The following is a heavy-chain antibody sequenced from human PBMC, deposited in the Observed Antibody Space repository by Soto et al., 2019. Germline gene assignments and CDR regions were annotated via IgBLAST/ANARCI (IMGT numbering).Heavy chain of an antibody. D-gene: IGHD6-13*01. V-gene: IGHV1-18*01. Sequence: QVQLVQSGAEVKKPGASVKVSCKASGYTFTSYGISWVRQAPGQGLEWMGWISAYNRNTNYAQRLQGRVTMTTDTSPSTAYMERRSLRSDDTAVYYWARVIAAAADFDYWGQGTLVTVSS. CDR3: ARVIAAAADFDY. CDR2: ISAYNRNT. CDR1: GYTFTSYG. J-gene: IGHJ4*02.